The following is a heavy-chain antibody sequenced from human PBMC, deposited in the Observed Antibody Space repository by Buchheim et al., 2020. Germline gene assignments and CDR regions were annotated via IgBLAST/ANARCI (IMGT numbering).Heavy chain of an antibody. CDR3: AKKVTYRADS. Sequence: EVQLVESGGGSVQPGGSLRLSCVSSEFTFSYHWMGWVRQAPGKGLEWVAKIKQDGSDKYSVDSVKGRFTFSRDNAKTSLYLQMDSLRVEDTAIYYCAKKVTYRADSWGQGTL. CDR1: EFTFSYHW. V-gene: IGHV3-7*01. J-gene: IGHJ4*02. CDR2: IKQDGSDK. D-gene: IGHD1-14*01.